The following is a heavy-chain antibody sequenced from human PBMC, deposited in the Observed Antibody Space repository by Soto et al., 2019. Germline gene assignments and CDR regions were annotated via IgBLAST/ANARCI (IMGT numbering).Heavy chain of an antibody. CDR3: ARDPRPKRRYYYYGMDV. V-gene: IGHV1-69*01. Sequence: QVQLVQSGAEVKKPGSSVKVSRKASGGTFSSYAISWVRQAPGQGLEWMGGIIPIFGTANYAQKFQGRVTITADESTSTAYMELSSLRSEDTAVYYCARDPRPKRRYYYYGMDVWGQGTTVTVSS. CDR2: IIPIFGTA. CDR1: GGTFSSYA. J-gene: IGHJ6*02.